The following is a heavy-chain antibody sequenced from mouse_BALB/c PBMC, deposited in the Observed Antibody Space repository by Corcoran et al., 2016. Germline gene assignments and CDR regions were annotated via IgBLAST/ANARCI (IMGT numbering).Heavy chain of an antibody. CDR3: ARWDWYFDV. CDR1: GFNLKDTY. J-gene: IGHJ1*01. CDR2: IDPSNGNT. Sequence: VQLQQSGAELVKPGASVKLSCTASGFNLKDTYMHWVKQRPEQGLEWIGRIDPSNGNTKYDPKFQGKATITADTSSNTAYLQLSSLTSEDTAVYYCARWDWYFDVWGAGTTVTVSS. V-gene: IGHV14-3*02.